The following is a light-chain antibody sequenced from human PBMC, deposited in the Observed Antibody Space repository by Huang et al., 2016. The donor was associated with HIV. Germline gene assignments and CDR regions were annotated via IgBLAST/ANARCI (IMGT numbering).Light chain of an antibody. V-gene: IGKV1-27*01. CDR3: QRYDSAPRA. CDR2: VAS. CDR1: QDIGNF. Sequence: DIQMTQSPSSLSASPGVRVTLSCRANQDIGNFLAWYQHKPGGVPRLLIYVASTLQSGVPSRFSGRGSGTDFTLTITSFQPDDVATYYCQRYDSAPRAFGQGTKVEI. J-gene: IGKJ1*01.